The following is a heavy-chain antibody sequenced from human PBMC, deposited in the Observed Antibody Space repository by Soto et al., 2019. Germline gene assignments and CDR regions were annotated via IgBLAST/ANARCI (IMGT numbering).Heavy chain of an antibody. CDR2: IYHSGST. CDR3: ATNVDTATGYDH. CDR1: GGSIDSYY. D-gene: IGHD5-18*01. Sequence: PSETLSLTCTVSGGSIDSYYWSWIRQRPGKGLEWIGYIYHSGSTDYNPSLNSRVTISVATSKKQFSLNLTSVTAADTAVYYCATNVDTATGYDHWGQGALVTVSS. J-gene: IGHJ4*02. V-gene: IGHV4-59*01.